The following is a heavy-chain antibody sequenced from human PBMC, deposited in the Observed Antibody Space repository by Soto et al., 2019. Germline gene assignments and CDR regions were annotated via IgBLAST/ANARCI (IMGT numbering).Heavy chain of an antibody. J-gene: IGHJ4*02. CDR3: ARVLVPAALDY. CDR2: INPSGGST. D-gene: IGHD2-2*01. Sequence: GASVKVSCKASGYTFTSYYIHWVRQAPGQGLEWMGIINPSGGSTSYAQKFQGRVTMTRDTSTSTVYMELSSLRSEDTAVYYCARVLVPAALDYWGQGTLVTVSS. V-gene: IGHV1-46*01. CDR1: GYTFTSYY.